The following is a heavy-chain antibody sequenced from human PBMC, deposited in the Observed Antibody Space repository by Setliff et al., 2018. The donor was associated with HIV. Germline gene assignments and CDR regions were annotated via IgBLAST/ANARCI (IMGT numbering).Heavy chain of an antibody. CDR2: ISGSGGDT. D-gene: IGHD3-10*01. CDR3: AKKTAAYTSGSWLHY. J-gene: IGHJ4*02. CDR1: GFTFSSYA. V-gene: IGHV3-23*01. Sequence: PSETLSLSCASSGFTFSSYAMTWVRQAPGKGLECVAVISGSGGDTYYADSVKGRFVISREKSKSTLYLQMNSLRAEDTAVYYCAKKTAAYTSGSWLHYWGQGTLVTVS.